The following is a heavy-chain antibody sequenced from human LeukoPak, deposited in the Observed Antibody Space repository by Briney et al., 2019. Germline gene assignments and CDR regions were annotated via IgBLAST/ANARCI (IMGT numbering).Heavy chain of an antibody. J-gene: IGHJ4*02. CDR3: AREAYGDSSPAFDY. CDR2: IIPIFGTA. V-gene: IGHV1-69*13. D-gene: IGHD4-17*01. CDR1: GYTFTSYG. Sequence: GASVKVSCKASGYTFTSYGISWVRQAPGQGLEWMGGIIPIFGTANYAQKFQGRDTITADESTSTAYMELSSLRSEDTAVYYCAREAYGDSSPAFDYWGQGTLVTVSS.